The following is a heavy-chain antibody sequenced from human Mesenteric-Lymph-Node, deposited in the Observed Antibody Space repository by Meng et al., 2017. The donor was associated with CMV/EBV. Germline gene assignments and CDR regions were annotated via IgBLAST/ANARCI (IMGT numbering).Heavy chain of an antibody. Sequence: GESLKISCVASGSTFSNYHMSWVRQAPGRGLEWVSGISSIGGSTYDADSVKGRFSISSDNSRNTLYLQMMSLRAEDTAVYYCAGGGPAIYSPFDPWGQGTLVTVSS. V-gene: IGHV3-23*01. D-gene: IGHD3-16*01. CDR1: GSTFSNYH. J-gene: IGHJ5*02. CDR2: ISSIGGST. CDR3: AGGGPAIYSPFDP.